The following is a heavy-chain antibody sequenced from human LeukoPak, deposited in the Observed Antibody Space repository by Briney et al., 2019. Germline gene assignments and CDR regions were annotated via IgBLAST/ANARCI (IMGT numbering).Heavy chain of an antibody. Sequence: GGSLRLSCAASGLTFSSYSMNWVRQAPGKGLEWVSSISSSSSYIYYADSVKGRFTISRDNAKNSLYLQMNSLRAEDTAVYYCARDHCSSTSCYSFFAYWGQGTLVTVSS. CDR1: GLTFSSYS. D-gene: IGHD2-2*01. V-gene: IGHV3-21*01. CDR3: ARDHCSSTSCYSFFAY. J-gene: IGHJ4*02. CDR2: ISSSSSYI.